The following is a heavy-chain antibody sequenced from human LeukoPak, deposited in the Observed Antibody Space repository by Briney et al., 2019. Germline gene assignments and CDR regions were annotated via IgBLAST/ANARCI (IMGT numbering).Heavy chain of an antibody. Sequence: GGSLRLSCAASGFTFSSYAMSWVRQAPGKGLEWVANIKQDGSEKYYVDSVKGRFTISRDNAKNSLYLQMNSLRAEDTAVYCCARVRGYSYGFYYYYYYMDVWGKGTTVTVSS. CDR3: ARVRGYSYGFYYYYYYMDV. V-gene: IGHV3-7*01. J-gene: IGHJ6*03. CDR2: IKQDGSEK. CDR1: GFTFSSYA. D-gene: IGHD5-18*01.